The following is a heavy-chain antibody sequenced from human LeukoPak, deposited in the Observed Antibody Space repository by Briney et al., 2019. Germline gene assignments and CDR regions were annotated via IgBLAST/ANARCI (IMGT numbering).Heavy chain of an antibody. V-gene: IGHV4-39*07. Sequence: PSETLSLTCTVSGGSISSSSYYWGWIRQPPGKGLEWIGSIYYDGSTYYNPSLMSRVTISIDTSKKHFSLKMTSVTAADTAVYYCARDKMGGFDYWGQGTLVTVSS. D-gene: IGHD3-16*01. CDR1: GGSISSSSYY. CDR2: IYYDGST. CDR3: ARDKMGGFDY. J-gene: IGHJ4*02.